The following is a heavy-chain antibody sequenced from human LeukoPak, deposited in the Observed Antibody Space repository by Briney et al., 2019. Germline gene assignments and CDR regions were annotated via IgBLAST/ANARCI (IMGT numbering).Heavy chain of an antibody. CDR1: GFTVSSNY. J-gene: IGHJ6*02. CDR3: AGPTRSYYYYYAMDV. V-gene: IGHV3-66*04. CDR2: IYSGGST. Sequence: PGGSLRLSCAASGFTVSSNYMSWVRQAPGKGLEWVSVIYSGGSTYYADSVKGRFTISGDNTKNTLYLQMNSLRAEDTAVYYCAGPTRSYYYYYAMDVWGQGTTVTVSS.